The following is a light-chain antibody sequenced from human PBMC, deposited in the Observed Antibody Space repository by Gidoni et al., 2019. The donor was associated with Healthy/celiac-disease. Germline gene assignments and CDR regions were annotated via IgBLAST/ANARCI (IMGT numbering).Light chain of an antibody. Sequence: EIVLTQSPATLSLSPGERATLSCRASQSVSSYLAWYQQKPGQAPRLLIYDASTSATAIPARFTGSGSGTDFTLTISSLEPEDFAVYYCQQRSNWRTFGQGTKLEIK. CDR2: DAS. J-gene: IGKJ2*01. V-gene: IGKV3-11*01. CDR1: QSVSSY. CDR3: QQRSNWRT.